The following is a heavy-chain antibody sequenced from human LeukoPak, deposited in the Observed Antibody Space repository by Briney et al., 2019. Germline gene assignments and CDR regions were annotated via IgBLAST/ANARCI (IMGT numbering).Heavy chain of an antibody. J-gene: IGHJ5*02. D-gene: IGHD6-19*01. CDR1: GFTFSSYA. Sequence: GGSLRLSCAASGFTFSSYAMSWVRQAPGKGLEWVSAISGSGGSTYYADSVKGRFTISRDNSKNTLYLQMNSLRAEDTAVYYCAKDPTRDSSSGWYPNWFDPWGQGALVTVSS. V-gene: IGHV3-23*01. CDR2: ISGSGGST. CDR3: AKDPTRDSSSGWYPNWFDP.